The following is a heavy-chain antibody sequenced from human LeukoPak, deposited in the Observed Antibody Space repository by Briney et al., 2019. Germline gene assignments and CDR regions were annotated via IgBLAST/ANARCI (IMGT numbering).Heavy chain of an antibody. CDR2: ISGSGGST. V-gene: IGHV3-23*01. Sequence: GGSLRLSCAASGFTFSTYGMSWVRQAPGKGLEWVSAISGSGGSTNYADSVKGRFTISRDNSKNTLYLQMNSLRAEDTAVYYCAKTYSGYDGADYWGQGTLVTVSS. J-gene: IGHJ4*02. CDR1: GFTFSTYG. CDR3: AKTYSGYDGADY. D-gene: IGHD5-12*01.